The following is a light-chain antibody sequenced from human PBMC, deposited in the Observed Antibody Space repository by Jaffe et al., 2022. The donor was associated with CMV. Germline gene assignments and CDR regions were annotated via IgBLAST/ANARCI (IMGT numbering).Light chain of an antibody. CDR1: QSIDTY. V-gene: IGKV1-39*01. CDR3: QQSYTTPWT. J-gene: IGKJ1*01. CDR2: AAA. Sequence: DIQMTQSPSSLSASVGDRVTITCRASQSIDTYLNWYQQKPGKAPKVLIYAAASLQGGVPSRFSGSGSGTDFTLTISSLQPEDFASYYCQQSYTTPWTFGQGTKVEIK.